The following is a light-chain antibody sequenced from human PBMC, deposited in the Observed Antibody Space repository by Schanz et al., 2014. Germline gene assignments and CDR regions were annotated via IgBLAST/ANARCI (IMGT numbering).Light chain of an antibody. CDR1: SSNIGAGYD. CDR2: ANN. CDR3: AAWDDSLNAYV. V-gene: IGLV1-40*01. J-gene: IGLJ1*01. Sequence: QSVLAQPPSVSGAPGQRVTISCTGSSSNIGAGYDVQWYQQFPGRAPKLLIYANNNRPSGVPDRFSGSKSGTSASLAITGLQAEDEAAFYCAAWDDSLNAYVFGTGTKLTVL.